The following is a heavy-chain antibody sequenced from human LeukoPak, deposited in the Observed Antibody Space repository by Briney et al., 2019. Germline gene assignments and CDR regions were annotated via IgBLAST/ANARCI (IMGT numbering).Heavy chain of an antibody. D-gene: IGHD3-22*01. CDR2: IKSKTDGGTT. J-gene: IGHJ4*02. CDR1: GFTFSSYS. CDR3: TTPLHYYDSSGYYKTFDY. Sequence: GGSLRLSCAASGFTFSSYSMNWVRQAPGKGLEWVGRIKSKTDGGTTDYAAPVKGRFTISRDDSKNTLYLQMNSLKTEDTAVYYCTTPLHYYDSSGYYKTFDYWGQGTLVTVSS. V-gene: IGHV3-15*01.